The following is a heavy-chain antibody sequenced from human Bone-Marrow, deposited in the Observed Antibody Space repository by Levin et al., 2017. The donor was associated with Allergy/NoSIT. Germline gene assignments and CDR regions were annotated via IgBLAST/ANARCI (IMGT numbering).Heavy chain of an antibody. Sequence: PSETLSLTCVVSGYSISSGHYWAWIRQPPGKGLEWIGSIDHSGNTYHNSSLKSRVTMSVDTSKNQFSLKVTSVTAADTALYYCGRDSSGWFNALDIWGQGTMVTVSS. CDR1: GYSISSGHY. D-gene: IGHD6-19*01. V-gene: IGHV4-38-2*02. CDR2: IDHSGNT. CDR3: GRDSSGWFNALDI. J-gene: IGHJ3*02.